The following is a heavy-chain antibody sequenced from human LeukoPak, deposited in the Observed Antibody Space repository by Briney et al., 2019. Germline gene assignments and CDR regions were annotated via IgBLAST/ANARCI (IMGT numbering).Heavy chain of an antibody. CDR1: GGAITGSSYY. J-gene: IGHJ4*02. D-gene: IGHD3-22*01. CDR2: LYYSGST. Sequence: SETLSLTCSVSGGAITGSSYYRGWIRQPPGKGLEWIGSLYYSGSTYYNPSLKSRVTISADTSKNQFSLKLISVTAADRAVYYCARQYYDRTGYYYFDYWDQGTLVTVSS. V-gene: IGHV4-39*01. CDR3: ARQYYDRTGYYYFDY.